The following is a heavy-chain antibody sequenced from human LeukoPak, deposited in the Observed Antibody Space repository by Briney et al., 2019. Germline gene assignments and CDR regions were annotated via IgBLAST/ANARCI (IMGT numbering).Heavy chain of an antibody. CDR2: ISGSTGLT. CDR3: AKSDPLMTAAGIFDS. J-gene: IGHJ4*02. V-gene: IGHV3-23*01. Sequence: GGSLRLSCAASGFRFSTYAMSWVREAPGKGLEWVSGISGSTGLTYYADSVKGRFTISRDNSKDTVPLQMNTLRAEDTAVYYCAKSDPLMTAAGIFDSGGQGTLVTVS. D-gene: IGHD6-13*01. CDR1: GFRFSTYA.